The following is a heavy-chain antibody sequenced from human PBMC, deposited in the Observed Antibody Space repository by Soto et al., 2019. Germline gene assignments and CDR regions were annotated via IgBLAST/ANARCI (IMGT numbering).Heavy chain of an antibody. Sequence: PGESLKISCKASGYSYTNYWIGWVRQMPGKGLEWMGIIYPGDSDTRYSPSFQGQVTISADKSISTAYLQWSSLKASDTAMYYCARSTTVRPNTHYYYYYMDVWGKGTTVTVSS. D-gene: IGHD4-4*01. CDR1: GYSYTNYW. CDR3: ARSTTVRPNTHYYYYYMDV. V-gene: IGHV5-51*01. J-gene: IGHJ6*03. CDR2: IYPGDSDT.